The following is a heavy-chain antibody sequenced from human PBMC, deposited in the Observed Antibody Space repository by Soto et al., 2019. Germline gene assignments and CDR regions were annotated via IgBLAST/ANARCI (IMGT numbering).Heavy chain of an antibody. V-gene: IGHV3-7*01. Sequence: EVHLVESGGGLVQSGGSLRLSCAASGFMFSAYWMSWVRQAPGKGLEWVANIHGDGGKIYYVDSVKGRFTISRDNAKRSLYLQMNSLRAEDTAVYYCARDFYGGYTYGPGDYWGQGALVAVSS. CDR2: IHGDGGKI. J-gene: IGHJ4*02. D-gene: IGHD5-18*01. CDR3: ARDFYGGYTYGPGDY. CDR1: GFMFSAYW.